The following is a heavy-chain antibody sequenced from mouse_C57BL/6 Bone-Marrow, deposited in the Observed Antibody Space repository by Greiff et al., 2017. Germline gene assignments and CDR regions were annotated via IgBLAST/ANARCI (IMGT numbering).Heavy chain of an antibody. Sequence: VQLQQPGAELVKPGASVKLSCKASGYTFTSYWMQWVKQRPGQGLEWIGEIDPSDSYTNYNQKFKGKATLTVDTSSSTAYMQLSSLTSEYSAVYYCARRWDMDYWGQGTSVTVSS. J-gene: IGHJ4*01. D-gene: IGHD1-1*02. CDR1: GYTFTSYW. CDR3: ARRWDMDY. V-gene: IGHV1-50*01. CDR2: IDPSDSYT.